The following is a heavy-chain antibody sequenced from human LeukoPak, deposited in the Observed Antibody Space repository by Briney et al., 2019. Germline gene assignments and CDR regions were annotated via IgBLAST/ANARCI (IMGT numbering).Heavy chain of an antibody. V-gene: IGHV3-30-3*01. Sequence: GGSLRLSCAASGFTFSSYAMHWVRQAPGKGLEWVAVISYDGSNKYYADSVKGRFTISRDNSKNTLYLQMNSLRAEDTALYYCAKGTPRYGDYAYGMDVWGQGTTVTVSS. J-gene: IGHJ6*02. CDR2: ISYDGSNK. CDR1: GFTFSSYA. D-gene: IGHD4-17*01. CDR3: AKGTPRYGDYAYGMDV.